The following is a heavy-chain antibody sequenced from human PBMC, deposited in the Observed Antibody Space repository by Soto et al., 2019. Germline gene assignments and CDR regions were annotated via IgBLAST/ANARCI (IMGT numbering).Heavy chain of an antibody. CDR2: ISSASSTT. D-gene: IGHD3-3*01. Sequence: EEQLVESGGALVQPGGFLRLACAASGFTFNRFGMNWVRQAPGKGLEWISYISSASSTTQYAESVKGRFTISRDNARDSLYLQMSSPRVEATAVYYCARRPLWSGLSDYYYMDVWGKGTTVTVSS. CDR3: ARRPLWSGLSDYYYMDV. J-gene: IGHJ6*03. CDR1: GFTFNRFG. V-gene: IGHV3-48*01.